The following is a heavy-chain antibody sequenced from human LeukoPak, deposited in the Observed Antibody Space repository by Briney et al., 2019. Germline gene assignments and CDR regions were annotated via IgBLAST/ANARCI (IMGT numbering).Heavy chain of an antibody. V-gene: IGHV3-53*01. J-gene: IGHJ4*02. Sequence: GGSLRLSRAASGFTFSSYSMNWVRQAPGKGLEWVSVIYSGGSIYYADSVKGRFTISRDNSKNTLYLQMNSLRAEDTAVYYCARELCGGDCYTDYWGQGTLVTVSS. CDR3: ARELCGGDCYTDY. CDR2: IYSGGSI. D-gene: IGHD2-21*02. CDR1: GFTFSSYS.